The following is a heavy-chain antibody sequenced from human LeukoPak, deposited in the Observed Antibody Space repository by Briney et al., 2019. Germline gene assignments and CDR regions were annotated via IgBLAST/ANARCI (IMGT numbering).Heavy chain of an antibody. CDR3: AKDTRNVLLWFGESHDAFDI. Sequence: GRSLRLSCAASGFTFDDYAMHWVRQAPGKGLEWVSGISWNSGSIGYADSVKGRFTISRDNAKNSLYLQMNSLRAEDTALYYCAKDTRNVLLWFGESHDAFDIWGQGTMVTVSS. CDR1: GFTFDDYA. CDR2: ISWNSGSI. V-gene: IGHV3-9*01. D-gene: IGHD3-10*01. J-gene: IGHJ3*02.